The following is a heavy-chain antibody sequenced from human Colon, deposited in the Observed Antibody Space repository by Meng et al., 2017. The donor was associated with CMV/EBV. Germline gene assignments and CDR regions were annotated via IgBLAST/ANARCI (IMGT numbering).Heavy chain of an antibody. CDR2: ISGTGGST. D-gene: IGHD1-26*01. Sequence: GGSLRLSCTVSGVTFSLYAVTWVRQAPGKGLQWVSVISGTGGSTYYADSVQGRFTISRDTSKSTVYLQMNSLRVEDTAVYYCAKDLGAQGVGATPNYWGQGTLVTVSS. V-gene: IGHV3-23*01. J-gene: IGHJ4*02. CDR3: AKDLGAQGVGATPNY. CDR1: GVTFSLYA.